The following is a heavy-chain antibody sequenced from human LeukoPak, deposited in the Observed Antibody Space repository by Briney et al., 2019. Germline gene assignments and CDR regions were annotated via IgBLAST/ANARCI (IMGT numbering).Heavy chain of an antibody. CDR1: GGSISSYY. CDR3: ARHTRTRSGYKTYYFGY. D-gene: IGHD3-22*01. V-gene: IGHV4-59*08. CDR2: IYYSGST. J-gene: IGHJ4*02. Sequence: SETLSLTCTVSGGSISSYYWSWIRQPPGKGLEWIGYIYYSGSTNYNPSLKSRVTISVDTSKNQFSLKLSSVTAADTAVYYCARHTRTRSGYKTYYFGYWGQGTLVTVSS.